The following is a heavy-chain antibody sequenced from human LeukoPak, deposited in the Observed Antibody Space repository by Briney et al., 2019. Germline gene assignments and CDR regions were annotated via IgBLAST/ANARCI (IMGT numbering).Heavy chain of an antibody. J-gene: IGHJ4*02. V-gene: IGHV3-23*01. CDR2: LRGNGDT. D-gene: IGHD3-22*01. CDR3: ARADTSGYYVFHY. Sequence: GGSLRLSCAASGFIFSSYAMSWVREAPARGLEWVSSLRGNGDTFYADSVKGRFTISRHNSENTLYLQMNSLRAEDTAVYYCARADTSGYYVFHYWGQGTLVTVSS. CDR1: GFIFSSYA.